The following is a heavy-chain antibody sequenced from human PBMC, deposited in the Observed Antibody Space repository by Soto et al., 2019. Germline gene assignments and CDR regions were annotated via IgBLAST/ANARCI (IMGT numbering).Heavy chain of an antibody. CDR1: GCSIISYY. CDR2: ISHTGTT. CDR3: APALPWMDAFSI. V-gene: IGHV4-59*01. J-gene: IGHJ3*02. D-gene: IGHD5-12*01. Sequence: PSETLSLTCTLSGCSIISYYWSWIPQFPGKGLEWVAYISHTGTTDYNPSLKSRLTISLHTSKNQFSLKLTSVTAADTAVDYCAPALPWMDAFSIWGQGTQVTVTS.